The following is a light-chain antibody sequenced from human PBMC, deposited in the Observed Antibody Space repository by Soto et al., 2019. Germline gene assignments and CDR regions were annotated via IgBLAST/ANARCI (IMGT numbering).Light chain of an antibody. J-gene: IGLJ3*02. CDR1: SSNIGAGYD. V-gene: IGLV1-40*01. CDR3: QSYDSSLSGWV. Sequence: QSVLTQPPSVSGAPGQRATISCTGSSSNIGAGYDVHWYQQLPGTAPKLLIYGNSNRPSGVPDRFSGSKSGTSASLAITGLQAEDEADYYCQSYDSSLSGWVFGGGTQVTVL. CDR2: GNS.